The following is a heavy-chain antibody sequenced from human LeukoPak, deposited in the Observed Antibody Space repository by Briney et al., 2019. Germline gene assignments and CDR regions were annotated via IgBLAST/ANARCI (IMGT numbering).Heavy chain of an antibody. CDR2: ISSSSSYI. CDR1: GFTFSSYS. V-gene: IGHV3-21*01. D-gene: IGHD3-22*01. Sequence: PGGSLRLSCAASGFTFSSYSMNWVRQAPGKGLEWVSSISSSSSYIYYADSVKGRFTISRDNAKNSVYLQMNSLRAEDTAVYYCARDSDSSGYCDYWGQGTLVTVSS. J-gene: IGHJ4*02. CDR3: ARDSDSSGYCDY.